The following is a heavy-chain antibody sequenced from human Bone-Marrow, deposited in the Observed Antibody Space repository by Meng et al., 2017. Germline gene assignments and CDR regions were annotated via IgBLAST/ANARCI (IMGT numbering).Heavy chain of an antibody. CDR2: INPNSGGT. J-gene: IGHJ4*02. CDR1: GYTFTGYY. D-gene: IGHD3-10*01. V-gene: IGHV1-2*02. Sequence: ASVKVSCKASGYTFTGYYMHWVRQAPGQGLEWMGWINPNSGGTNYAQKFQGRVTMTRDTSISTAYMELSRLRSDDTAVYYGARSRGSGSYSDYWGQGTLVTVSS. CDR3: ARSRGSGSYSDY.